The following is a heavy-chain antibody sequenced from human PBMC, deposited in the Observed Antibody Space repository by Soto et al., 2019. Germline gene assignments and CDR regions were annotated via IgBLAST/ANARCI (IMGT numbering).Heavy chain of an antibody. Sequence: QVQLVESGGGVVQPGRSLRLSCAASGFTFSSYGMHWFRQAPGKGLEWVAVISYGGSNKYYADSVKGRFTISRDNSKNTRYLQMNNLRAEDTAVYYCAKDNCISTSCYRLYNWFDPWGQGTLVTFSS. CDR1: GFTFSSYG. V-gene: IGHV3-30*18. D-gene: IGHD2-2*01. CDR2: ISYGGSNK. CDR3: AKDNCISTSCYRLYNWFDP. J-gene: IGHJ5*02.